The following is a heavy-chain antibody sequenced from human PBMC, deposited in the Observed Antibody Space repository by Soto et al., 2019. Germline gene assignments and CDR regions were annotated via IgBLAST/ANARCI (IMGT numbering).Heavy chain of an antibody. CDR2: IWYDGSKK. Sequence: QVQLVESGGGVVQPGRSLRLSSAAAGYRFSSHGMHWVRQAPGKGLEWVAVIWYDGSKKCYADSVKGRFIVSRDDSRNTLYLEMNILRAEDTAVYYCARDPASSMDVWGQGTTVTVSS. J-gene: IGHJ6*01. V-gene: IGHV3-33*01. CDR3: ARDPASSMDV. D-gene: IGHD6-25*01. CDR1: GYRFSSHG.